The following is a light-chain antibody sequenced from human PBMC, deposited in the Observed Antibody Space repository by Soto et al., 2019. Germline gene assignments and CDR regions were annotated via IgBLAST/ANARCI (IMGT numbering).Light chain of an antibody. Sequence: QSALTQPPSVSGSPGQSVTISCTGTSTDFVSYNRVSWYQQPPGTAPKLIIYEASNRPSGVPDRFSGSKSGNTASLTISGLQAADEADYYCCSFASSSTYVFGTGTKLTVL. J-gene: IGLJ1*01. V-gene: IGLV2-18*02. CDR2: EAS. CDR3: CSFASSSTYV. CDR1: STDFVSYNR.